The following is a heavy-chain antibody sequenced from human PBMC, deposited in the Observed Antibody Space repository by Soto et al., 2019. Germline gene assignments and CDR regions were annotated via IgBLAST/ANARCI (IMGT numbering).Heavy chain of an antibody. Sequence: PSETLSLTCAVYGGSFSGYYWSWIRQPPGKGLEWIGEINHSGSTNYNPSLKSRVTISVDTSKNQFSLKLSSVTAADTAVYYCARAPIHYYDSSGYRRYYYYYYRMDVWGQGTTVT. CDR3: ARAPIHYYDSSGYRRYYYYYYRMDV. CDR2: INHSGST. V-gene: IGHV4-34*01. J-gene: IGHJ6*02. D-gene: IGHD3-22*01. CDR1: GGSFSGYY.